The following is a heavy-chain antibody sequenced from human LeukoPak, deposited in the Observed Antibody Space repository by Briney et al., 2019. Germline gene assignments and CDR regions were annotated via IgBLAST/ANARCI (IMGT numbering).Heavy chain of an antibody. V-gene: IGHV4-34*01. D-gene: IGHD6-6*01. CDR1: GGSFSGYY. CDR3: ATGGIAARPYNWFDP. CDR2: INHSGST. J-gene: IGHJ5*02. Sequence: SETLSLTCAVYGGSFSGYYWSWIRQPPGKGLEWIGEINHSGSTNYNPSLKSRVTISVDTSKNQFSLKLSSVTAADTAVYYCATGGIAARPYNWFDPWGQGTLVTVSS.